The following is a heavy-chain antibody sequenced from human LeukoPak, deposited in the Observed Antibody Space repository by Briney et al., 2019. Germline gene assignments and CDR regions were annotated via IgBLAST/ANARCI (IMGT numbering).Heavy chain of an antibody. V-gene: IGHV3-33*01. CDR3: ARDSSYYDSSGYYYWFDP. CDR1: GFTFSSYG. Sequence: GGSLRLSCAASGFTFSSYGMHWVRQAPGKGLEWVAVIWYDGSNKYYADSVKGRFTISRDNSKNTLYLQVNSLRAEDTAVYYCARDSSYYDSSGYYYWFDPWGQGTLVTVSS. J-gene: IGHJ5*02. D-gene: IGHD3-22*01. CDR2: IWYDGSNK.